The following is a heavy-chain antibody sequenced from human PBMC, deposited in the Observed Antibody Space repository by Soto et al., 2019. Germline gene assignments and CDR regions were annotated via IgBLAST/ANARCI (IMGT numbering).Heavy chain of an antibody. CDR2: VYSSGGT. D-gene: IGHD3-3*01. CDR1: GGSMSSYY. Sequence: SETLSLTCTVSGGSMSSYYWTWIRQPAGKGLEWIGRVYSSGGTHYNPSLKSRVTISLDTSKDQFSLRLLSVTDADTAVYYCARGQRFSDWFDPWGQGTLVTVSS. J-gene: IGHJ5*02. V-gene: IGHV4-4*07. CDR3: ARGQRFSDWFDP.